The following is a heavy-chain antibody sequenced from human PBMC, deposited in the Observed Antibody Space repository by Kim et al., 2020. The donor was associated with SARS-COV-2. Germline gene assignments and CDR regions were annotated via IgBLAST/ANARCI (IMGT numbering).Heavy chain of an antibody. CDR1: GFAFSSFN. CDR3: ASEDCSDSTCYY. CDR2: ISTSSYR. Sequence: GGSLRLSCAASGFAFSSFNMNWDRQAPGKGLEWVSSISTSSYRFYADSVKGRFTISRDNAQNLLYLQMNSLRAEDTAIYYCASEDCSDSTCYYWGQGALVTVSS. J-gene: IGHJ4*02. V-gene: IGHV3-21*01. D-gene: IGHD2-15*01.